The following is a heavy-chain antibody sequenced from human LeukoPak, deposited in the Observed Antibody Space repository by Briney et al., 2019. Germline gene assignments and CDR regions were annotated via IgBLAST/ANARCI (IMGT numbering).Heavy chain of an antibody. V-gene: IGHV4-59*01. CDR2: IYYSGST. CDR1: GGSISSYY. J-gene: IGHJ6*02. CDR3: ARDRSGYSYGHYYGMDV. Sequence: PSETLSLTCTVSGGSISSYYWSWIRQPPGKGLEWIGYIYYSGSTNYNPSLKSRVTISVDTSKNQFSLKLSSVTAADTAVYYCARDRSGYSYGHYYGMDVWGQGTTVTVSS. D-gene: IGHD5-18*01.